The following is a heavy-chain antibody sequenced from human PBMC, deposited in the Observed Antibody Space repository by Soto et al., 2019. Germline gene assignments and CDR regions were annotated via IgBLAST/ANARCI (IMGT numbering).Heavy chain of an antibody. CDR2: IIPIFGTA. V-gene: IGHV1-69*06. CDR1: GFTFTGHY. J-gene: IGHJ4*02. Sequence: SVKVSCKASGFTFTGHYIHWVRQAPGQGLEWMGWIIPIFGTANYAQKFQGRVTITADKSTSTAYMELSSLRSEDTAVYYCARHSSSSGWYNYWGQGTLVTVSS. CDR3: ARHSSSSGWYNY. D-gene: IGHD6-19*01.